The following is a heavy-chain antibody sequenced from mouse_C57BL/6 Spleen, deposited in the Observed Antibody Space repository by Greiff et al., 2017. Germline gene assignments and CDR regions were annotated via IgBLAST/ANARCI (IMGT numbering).Heavy chain of an antibody. J-gene: IGHJ4*01. D-gene: IGHD2-2*01. Sequence: VQLKQSVAELVRPGASVKLSCTASGFNIKNTYMHWVKQRPEQGLEWLGRIDPANGNTKYAPKFQGKAPITADTSSNTAYLQLSSLTSEDTAIYYWARDGYDEDYCAMDYGGQGTSVTVSS. CDR1: GFNIKNTY. CDR2: IDPANGNT. V-gene: IGHV14-3*01. CDR3: ARDGYDEDYCAMDY.